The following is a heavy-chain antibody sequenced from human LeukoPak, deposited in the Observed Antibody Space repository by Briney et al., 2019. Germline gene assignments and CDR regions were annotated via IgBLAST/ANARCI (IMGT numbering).Heavy chain of an antibody. CDR1: GGSHSSYY. CDR2: IYYSGRT. V-gene: IGHV4-59*01. CDR3: ARGGSSWDEAFDD. D-gene: IGHD6-13*01. Sequence: PSETLSLTCTGTGGSHSSYYWSWLRQPPGKGLEWIGYIYYSGRTYYNPSLMRRGTISVDTPKIQFSLKLSSVTAADTAVYYCARGGSSWDEAFDDWSQGTLVTVSS. J-gene: IGHJ4*02.